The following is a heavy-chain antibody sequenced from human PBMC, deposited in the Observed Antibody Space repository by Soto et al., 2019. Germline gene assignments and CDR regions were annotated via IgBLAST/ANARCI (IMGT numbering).Heavy chain of an antibody. D-gene: IGHD3-10*01. CDR3: AKDRREVFGALHI. CDR2: ISFDGRYK. V-gene: IGHV3-30*18. J-gene: IGHJ3*02. CDR1: GFPFSDYG. Sequence: VQLVESGGGVVQPGRSLRLSCAASGFPFSDYGMHWVRQAPGKGLEWVAAISFDGRYKYYADPVKGRFTISRDNSENTVYLQVDSLTAEDTAVFFCAKDRREVFGALHIWGQGTMVIVSS.